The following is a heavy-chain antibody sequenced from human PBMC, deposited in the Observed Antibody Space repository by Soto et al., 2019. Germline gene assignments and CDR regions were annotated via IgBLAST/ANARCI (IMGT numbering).Heavy chain of an antibody. D-gene: IGHD5-12*01. Sequence: PSETLSLTCAVSGYSISSGYYWGWIRQPPGKGLEWIGEINHSGSTNYNPSLKSRVTISVDTSKNQFSLKLSSVTAADTAVYYCARGPGHSGYVLLYSFDYWGQGTLVTVSS. CDR1: GYSISSGYY. CDR3: ARGPGHSGYVLLYSFDY. J-gene: IGHJ4*02. CDR2: INHSGST. V-gene: IGHV4-38-2*01.